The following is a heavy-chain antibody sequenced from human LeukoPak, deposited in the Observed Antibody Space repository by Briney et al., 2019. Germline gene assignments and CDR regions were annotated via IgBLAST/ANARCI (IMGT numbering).Heavy chain of an antibody. D-gene: IGHD6-19*01. CDR3: ARAHSSGWYYFDY. V-gene: IGHV3-66*01. Sequence: GGSLRLSCAASGFTVSSNYMSWVRQAPGKGLEWVSVIYSGGSTYYADSVKGRFTISRVNSKNTLYLQMNSLRAEDAAVYYCARAHSSGWYYFDYWGQGTLVTVSS. J-gene: IGHJ4*02. CDR2: IYSGGST. CDR1: GFTVSSNY.